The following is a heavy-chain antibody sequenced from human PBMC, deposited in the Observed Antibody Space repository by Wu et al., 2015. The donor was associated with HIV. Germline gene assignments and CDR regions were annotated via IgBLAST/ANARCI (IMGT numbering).Heavy chain of an antibody. J-gene: IGHJ6*03. CDR1: GGTFSSYA. V-gene: IGHV1-69*12. CDR2: IIPIFGTA. Sequence: QVQLVQSGAEVKKPGSSVKVSCKASGGTFSSYAISWVRQAPGQGLEWMGGIIPIFGTANYAQKFQGRVTITADESTSTAYMELSSLRSEDTAVYYCARDPGCSSTSCYHHYYYMDVWGKGTTVTVSS. D-gene: IGHD2-2*01. CDR3: ARDPGCSSTSCYHHYYYMDV.